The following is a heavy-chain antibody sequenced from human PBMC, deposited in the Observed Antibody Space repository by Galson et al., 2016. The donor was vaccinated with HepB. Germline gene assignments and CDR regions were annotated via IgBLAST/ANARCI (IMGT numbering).Heavy chain of an antibody. J-gene: IGHJ4*02. V-gene: IGHV3-21*01. CDR1: GFTFSSYS. D-gene: IGHD6-6*01. CDR2: ISSSRSYI. Sequence: SLRLSCAASGFTFSSYSMNWVRQAPGKGLEWVSSISSSRSYIYYADSPKGRFTISRDNAKKSLYLQMNSLRAEDTAVYYCARDSSSCVAFDYWGQGILVTASS. CDR3: ARDSSSCVAFDY.